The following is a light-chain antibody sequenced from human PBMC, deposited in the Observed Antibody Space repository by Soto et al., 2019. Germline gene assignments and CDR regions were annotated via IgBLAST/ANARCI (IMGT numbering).Light chain of an antibody. J-gene: IGKJ1*01. CDR2: KAS. CDR3: QQSSSFWT. CDR1: QSISNW. Sequence: DIQMTQSPSTLSASVGDRVTITCRASQSISNWLAWYQQKPGRAPKLLIYKASGLESGVPSRFSGSGSGTEFTLTISSLQPDDSATYYCQQSSSFWTFGQGTKVE. V-gene: IGKV1-5*03.